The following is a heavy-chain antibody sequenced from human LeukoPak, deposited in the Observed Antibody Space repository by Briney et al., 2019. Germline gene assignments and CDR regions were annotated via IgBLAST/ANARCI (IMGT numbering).Heavy chain of an antibody. J-gene: IGHJ4*02. D-gene: IGHD1-14*01. Sequence: SETLSLTCTVSGGSISSYYWSWIRQPPGKGLEWIGYIYYSGSTNYNPSLKSRVTISVDTSKNQFSLKLSSVTAADTAVYYCARGPEPSLLRPLTYWGQGTLVTVSS. CDR1: GGSISSYY. CDR3: ARGPEPSLLRPLTY. V-gene: IGHV4-59*12. CDR2: IYYSGST.